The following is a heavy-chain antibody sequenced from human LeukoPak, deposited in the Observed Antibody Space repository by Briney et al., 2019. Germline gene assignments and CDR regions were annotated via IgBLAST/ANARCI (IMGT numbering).Heavy chain of an antibody. CDR2: ISYDGSKK. CDR1: GCTFSTYA. V-gene: IGHV3-30-3*01. J-gene: IGHJ6*02. D-gene: IGHD3-10*01. CDR3: ARDNGSGKNFYYYGMDV. Sequence: GGSLRLSCAASGCTFSTYAMHWVRQAPGKGLEWVAVISYDGSKKYYADSVKGRFTISRDNSKNTLYLQMNSLREEDTAVYYCARDNGSGKNFYYYGMDVWGQGTTVTVSS.